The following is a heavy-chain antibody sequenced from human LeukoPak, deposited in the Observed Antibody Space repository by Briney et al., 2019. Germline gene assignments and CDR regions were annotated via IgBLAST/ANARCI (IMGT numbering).Heavy chain of an antibody. CDR1: GFTFSSYS. V-gene: IGHV3-21*01. Sequence: GGSLRLSCAASGFTFSSYSMNWVRQAPGKGLEWVSSISRSSSYIYYADSVKGRFTISRDNAKDSLYLQMNSLRAEDTAVYSSPRDISIVVVPAAIHASRTFDIWGQGTMVTVSS. J-gene: IGHJ3*02. D-gene: IGHD2-2*01. CDR3: PRDISIVVVPAAIHASRTFDI. CDR2: ISRSSSYI.